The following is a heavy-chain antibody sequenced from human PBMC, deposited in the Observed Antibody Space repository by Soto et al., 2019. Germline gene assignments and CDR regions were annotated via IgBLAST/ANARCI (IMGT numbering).Heavy chain of an antibody. CDR2: IYYSGST. Sequence: SETLSLTCTVSGGSISSSSYYWGWIRQPPGKGLEWIGSIYYSGSTYYNPSLKSRVTISVDTSKNQFSLKLSSVTAADTAVYYCASRSLNTAMAFFDYWGQGTLVTVSS. V-gene: IGHV4-39*01. CDR1: GGSISSSSYY. D-gene: IGHD5-18*01. J-gene: IGHJ4*02. CDR3: ASRSLNTAMAFFDY.